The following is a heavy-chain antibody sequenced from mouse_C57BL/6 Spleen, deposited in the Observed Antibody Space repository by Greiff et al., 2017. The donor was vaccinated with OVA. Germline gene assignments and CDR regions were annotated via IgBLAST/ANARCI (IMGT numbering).Heavy chain of an antibody. Sequence: EVHLVESGGGLVQPGGSLSLSCAASGFTFTDYYMSWVRQPPGKALEWLGFIRNKANGYTTEYSASVKGRFTISRDNSQSILYLQMNALRAEDSATYYCAKGDSNPYFFDYWGQGTTLTVSS. CDR1: GFTFTDYY. CDR3: AKGDSNPYFFDY. CDR2: IRNKANGYTT. D-gene: IGHD2-5*01. V-gene: IGHV7-3*03. J-gene: IGHJ2*01.